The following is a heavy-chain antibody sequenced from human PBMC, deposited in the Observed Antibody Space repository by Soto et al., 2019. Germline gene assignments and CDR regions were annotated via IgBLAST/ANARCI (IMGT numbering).Heavy chain of an antibody. Sequence: GGSLRLSCAASGFDFSTHVVHWVRQAPGQGLEWVAVISYDGYNAYYADSVKGRFTISKDNSRNTLFLQMDNLRSDDTAVYFCARDGGFSYGFDYYFDYWGQGTLVTVSS. CDR2: ISYDGYNA. CDR1: GFDFSTHV. D-gene: IGHD5-18*01. V-gene: IGHV3-30-3*01. CDR3: ARDGGFSYGFDYYFDY. J-gene: IGHJ4*02.